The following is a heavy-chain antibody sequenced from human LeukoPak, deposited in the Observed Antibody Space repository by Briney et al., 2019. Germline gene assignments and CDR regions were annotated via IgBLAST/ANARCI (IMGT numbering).Heavy chain of an antibody. Sequence: ASVKVSCKASGYTFTSYGISWVRQAPGQGLEWMGWISAYKGNTNYAQKLQGRVTMTTDTSTSTAYMELSSLRSEDTAVYYCARDLVAGTVYYYYGMDVWGQGTTVTVSS. CDR3: ARDLVAGTVYYYYGMDV. V-gene: IGHV1-18*01. CDR1: GYTFTSYG. D-gene: IGHD6-19*01. CDR2: ISAYKGNT. J-gene: IGHJ6*02.